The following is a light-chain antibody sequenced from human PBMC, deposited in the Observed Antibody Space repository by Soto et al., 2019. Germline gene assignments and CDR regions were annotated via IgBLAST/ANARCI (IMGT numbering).Light chain of an antibody. CDR3: QQYYATPPYT. Sequence: DIVMTQSPDSLAVSLGERATINCKSSQSVLYSSNNKNYLAWYQQKPGQPPKLLIYWASTRESGVPDRFSGSGSGTDFSLTISTLQAEDVAVYYCQQYYATPPYTFGQWNKVEIK. CDR1: QSVLYSSNNKNY. V-gene: IGKV4-1*01. J-gene: IGKJ2*01. CDR2: WAS.